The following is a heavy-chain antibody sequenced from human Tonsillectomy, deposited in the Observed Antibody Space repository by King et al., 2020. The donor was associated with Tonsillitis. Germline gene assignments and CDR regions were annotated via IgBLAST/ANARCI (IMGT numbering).Heavy chain of an antibody. J-gene: IGHJ4*02. CDR1: GLTFTYAW. Sequence: VQLMESGGGLVKPGGSLRLSCAASGLTFTYAWMTWVRQAPGKGLEWVGHIKSKIDGETTDYGAPVKGRFTFSRDDSKDTLYLQMNNLRSEDTAVYYCAKDLPLTSGGVLVYWGQGTQVTVSS. CDR3: AKDLPLTSGGVLVY. V-gene: IGHV3-15*01. CDR2: IKSKIDGETT. D-gene: IGHD3-16*02.